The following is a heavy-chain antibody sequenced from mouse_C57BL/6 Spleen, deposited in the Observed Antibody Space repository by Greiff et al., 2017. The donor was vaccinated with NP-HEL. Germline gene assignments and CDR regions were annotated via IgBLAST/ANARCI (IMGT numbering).Heavy chain of an antibody. V-gene: IGHV5-4*01. Sequence: DVQLVESGGGLVKPGGSLKLSCAASGFTFSSYAMSWVRQTPEKRLEWVATISDGGSYTYYPENVKGRFTISRDNAKNNLYLQMSHLKSEDTAMYYCARDLGIYIYAMDYWGQGTSVTVSS. D-gene: IGHD1-1*02. CDR3: ARDLGIYIYAMDY. CDR1: GFTFSSYA. CDR2: ISDGGSYT. J-gene: IGHJ4*01.